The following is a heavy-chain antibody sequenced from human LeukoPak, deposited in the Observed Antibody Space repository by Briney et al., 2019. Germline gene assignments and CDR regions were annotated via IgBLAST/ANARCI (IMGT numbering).Heavy chain of an antibody. CDR2: ISYDGSNK. Sequence: PGGPLRLSCAASGFTFSSYAMHWVRQAPGKGLEWVAVISYDGSNKYYADSVKGRFTISRDNSKNTLYLQMNSLRAEDTAVYYCARLAAVLDYWGQGTLVTVSS. D-gene: IGHD6-13*01. CDR3: ARLAAVLDY. V-gene: IGHV3-30-3*01. J-gene: IGHJ4*02. CDR1: GFTFSSYA.